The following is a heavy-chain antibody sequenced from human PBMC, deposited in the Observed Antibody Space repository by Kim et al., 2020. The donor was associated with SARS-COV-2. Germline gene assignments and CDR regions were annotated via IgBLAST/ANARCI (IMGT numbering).Heavy chain of an antibody. Sequence: SGPTLVKPTQTLTLTCTFFGFSLLTSGMCVNWIRQPPGKALEWLARIDWDDDRYYNTSLKTRLTISKDTSKNPVVLTMTNMDPVDTATYYCASLRGIVTRRSHSYHYYMDVWGKGTPVTVSS. CDR2: IDWDDDR. CDR1: GFSLLTSGMC. CDR3: ASLRGIVTRRSHSYHYYMDV. D-gene: IGHD2-15*01. V-gene: IGHV2-70*11. J-gene: IGHJ6*03.